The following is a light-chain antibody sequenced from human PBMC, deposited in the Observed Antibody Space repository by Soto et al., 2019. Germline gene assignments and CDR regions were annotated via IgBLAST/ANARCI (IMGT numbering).Light chain of an antibody. J-gene: IGKJ1*01. CDR2: DAS. Sequence: AIQLTQSPSSLSASVGDRVTITCRASQGISSALAWYQQKPGKAPKLLIYDASSLESGVPSGFSGSGSGTDFTLTISSLQPEDFATYYCQQFNSYPPWTFGQGTKVEIK. CDR1: QGISSA. CDR3: QQFNSYPPWT. V-gene: IGKV1-13*02.